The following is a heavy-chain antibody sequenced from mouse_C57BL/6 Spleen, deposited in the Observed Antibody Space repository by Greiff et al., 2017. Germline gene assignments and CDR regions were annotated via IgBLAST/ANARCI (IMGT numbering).Heavy chain of an antibody. D-gene: IGHD1-1*01. CDR3: TKRDYYGSSYGGYFDY. J-gene: IGHJ2*01. CDR2: IDPETGGT. V-gene: IGHV1-15*01. Sequence: QVQLQQSGAELVRPGASVTLSCKASGYTFTDYEMHWVKQTPVHGLEWIGAIDPETGGTAYNQKFKGKAIVTADKSSSTAYRELRSLTSEDSAVYYCTKRDYYGSSYGGYFDYWGQGTTLTVSS. CDR1: GYTFTDYE.